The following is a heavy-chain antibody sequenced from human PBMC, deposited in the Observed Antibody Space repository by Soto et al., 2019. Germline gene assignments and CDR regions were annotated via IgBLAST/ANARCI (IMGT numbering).Heavy chain of an antibody. J-gene: IGHJ6*02. CDR2: INPNSGGT. V-gene: IGHV1-2*04. D-gene: IGHD6-13*01. CDR3: ASSGVAAAGQYYHGMDV. CDR1: GYTFTGYY. Sequence: QVQLVQSGAEVKKPGASVKVSCKASGYTFTGYYMHWVRQAPGQGLEWMGWINPNSGGTNYAQKFQGWVTMTRDTSXGXXYMELSRLRSDDTAVYYCASSGVAAAGQYYHGMDVWGQGTTVTVS.